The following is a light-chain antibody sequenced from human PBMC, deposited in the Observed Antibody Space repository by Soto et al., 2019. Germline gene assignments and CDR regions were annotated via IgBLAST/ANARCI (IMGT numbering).Light chain of an antibody. Sequence: EIVLTQSPATLSLSPGERPTLSCRASQSVSSSCLAWYQQKPGQAPRLLIYGASIRATGIPDRFSGSGSGTDFTLTISSLEPEDFAVYYCQQYGTSPFTFGPGTKVDIK. CDR2: GAS. J-gene: IGKJ3*01. CDR3: QQYGTSPFT. CDR1: QSVSSSC. V-gene: IGKV3-20*01.